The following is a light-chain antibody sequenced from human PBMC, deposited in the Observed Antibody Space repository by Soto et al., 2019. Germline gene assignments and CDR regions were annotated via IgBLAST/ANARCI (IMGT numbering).Light chain of an antibody. CDR1: QSLNSD. J-gene: IGKJ4*01. CDR3: QQYNSWPLT. CDR2: GAS. V-gene: IGKV3-15*01. Sequence: ETVMTQSLATLSMSPGERATLSCRASQSLNSDLAWYQQKPGQAPRLLIYGASTRATGIPGRFSGSGSGTEFTLTISSLQSEDFAVYYCQQYNSWPLTFGGGTKVDIK.